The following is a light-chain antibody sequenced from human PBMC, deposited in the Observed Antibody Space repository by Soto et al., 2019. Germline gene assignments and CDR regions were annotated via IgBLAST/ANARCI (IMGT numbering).Light chain of an antibody. CDR2: GAS. J-gene: IGKJ3*01. CDR3: QQYGSSPFP. V-gene: IGKV3-20*01. CDR1: PSVSSRY. Sequence: EIVLTQSAGPLSLSPGQRDTLSCRASPSVSSRYLAWYQQKPGQAPRLLIFGASSRAAGIQDRCSGGGSGTDFTLNSSRLEPEHLAVYYWQQYGSSPFPFGPGTNVHFK.